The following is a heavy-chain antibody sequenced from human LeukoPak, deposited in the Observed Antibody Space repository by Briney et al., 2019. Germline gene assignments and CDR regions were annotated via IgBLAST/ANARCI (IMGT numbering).Heavy chain of an antibody. J-gene: IGHJ4*02. Sequence: PSETLSLTCTVSGGYISGFYWSWIRQPPEKGLEWIGYVRYSGSTNYNPSLKSRVIISVDSSKNQFSLKLSSVTAADTAVYYCATYYSDSSAYVHYLDSWGRGTLVTVSS. V-gene: IGHV4-59*03. CDR2: VRYSGST. D-gene: IGHD3-22*01. CDR1: GGYISGFY. CDR3: ATYYSDSSAYVHYLDS.